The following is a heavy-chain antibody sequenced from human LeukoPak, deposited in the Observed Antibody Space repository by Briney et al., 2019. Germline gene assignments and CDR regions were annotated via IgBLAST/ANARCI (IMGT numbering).Heavy chain of an antibody. CDR1: GFTFSSYS. V-gene: IGHV3-21*01. Sequence: GGSLRLSCAASGFTFSSYSMNWVRQAPGKGLEWVSSISSSSSYIYYADSVKGRFTISRDNAKNSLYLQMNSLRAEDTAVYYCARDEIFGVELDVYYFDYWGQGTLVTVSS. J-gene: IGHJ4*02. D-gene: IGHD3-3*01. CDR2: ISSSSSYI. CDR3: ARDEIFGVELDVYYFDY.